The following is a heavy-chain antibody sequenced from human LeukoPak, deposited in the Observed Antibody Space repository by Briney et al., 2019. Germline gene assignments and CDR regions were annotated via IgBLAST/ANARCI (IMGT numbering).Heavy chain of an antibody. D-gene: IGHD5-18*01. CDR1: GGSFSSYY. Sequence: SETLSLTCAVYGGSFSSYYWSWIRQPPGKGLEWIGEINHSGSTNYNPSLKSRVTISVDTSKKQFSLKMSSVTAADTAVYYCARVSVDTATDRPNLYYFDYWGQGTLVTVSS. J-gene: IGHJ4*02. CDR2: INHSGST. CDR3: ARVSVDTATDRPNLYYFDY. V-gene: IGHV4-34*01.